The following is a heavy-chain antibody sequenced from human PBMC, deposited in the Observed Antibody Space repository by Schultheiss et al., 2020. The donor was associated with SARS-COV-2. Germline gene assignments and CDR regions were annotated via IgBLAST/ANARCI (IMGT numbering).Heavy chain of an antibody. Sequence: GGSLRLSCAASGFTFSSYAMSWVRQAPGKGLEWVSAISDSDDNTYYADSAKGRFTISRDNSKNTLYLQMNSLRAEDTAVYYCAKYKVGGYDFFDYWGQGTLVTVSS. CDR2: ISDSDDNT. D-gene: IGHD5-12*01. CDR1: GFTFSSYA. CDR3: AKYKVGGYDFFDY. J-gene: IGHJ4*02. V-gene: IGHV3-23*01.